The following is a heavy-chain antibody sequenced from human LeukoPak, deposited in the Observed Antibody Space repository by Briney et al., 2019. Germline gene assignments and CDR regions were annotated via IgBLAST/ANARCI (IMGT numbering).Heavy chain of an antibody. Sequence: GASVKVSCKASGYTFTNYGISWVRQAPGQGLEWMGWISAYNGNTNYAQKLQGRVTMTTDISTSTAYMELRSLRSDDTAVYYLARPCLRYFAGLGPMFRPLGQGTLVTVSS. J-gene: IGHJ5*02. D-gene: IGHD3-9*01. CDR2: ISAYNGNT. CDR3: ARPCLRYFAGLGPMFRP. CDR1: GYTFTNYG. V-gene: IGHV1-18*01.